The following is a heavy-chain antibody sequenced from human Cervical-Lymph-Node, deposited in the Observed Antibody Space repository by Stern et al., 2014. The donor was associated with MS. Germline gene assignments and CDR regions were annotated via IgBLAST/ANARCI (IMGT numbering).Heavy chain of an antibody. CDR1: GGYITSGYYF. CDR2: VYTAGST. V-gene: IGHV4-61*02. J-gene: IGHJ6*02. CDR3: ARDRAIYGMDV. D-gene: IGHD5-24*01. Sequence: QVQLQESGPGLVKPSQTLSLTCTVSGGYITSGYYFWSWIRQPAGQPLEWIGRVYTAGSTSYNPSLKSRVTMSLDKSTDQFFLQLPSVTAADTAIYYCARDRAIYGMDVWGQGTTVTVSS.